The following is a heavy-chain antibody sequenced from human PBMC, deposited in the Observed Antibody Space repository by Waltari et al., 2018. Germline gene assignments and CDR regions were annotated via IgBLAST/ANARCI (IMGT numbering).Heavy chain of an antibody. CDR1: GGSTSSCSFY. CDR3: ARSMGLDYWYFDL. Sequence: QLQLQESGPGLVKPSETLSLTCTVSGGSTSSCSFYWGWLRQPPGKGLAWVGSFYYSGSTYYNPSLKSRVTISVDTSKNQFSLKLSSVTAADTAVYYCARSMGLDYWYFDLWGRGTLVTVSS. V-gene: IGHV4-39*07. CDR2: FYYSGST. D-gene: IGHD1-1*01. J-gene: IGHJ2*01.